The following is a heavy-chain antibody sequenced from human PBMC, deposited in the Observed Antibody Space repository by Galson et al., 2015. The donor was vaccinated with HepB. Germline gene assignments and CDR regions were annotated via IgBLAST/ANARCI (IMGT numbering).Heavy chain of an antibody. CDR1: GGTFSSYA. Sequence: SVKVSCKASGGTFSSYAISWVRQAPGQGLEWMGGIIPIFGTANYAQKFQGRVTITADESTSTAYMELSSLRSEDTAVYYRAGLSINYYDSSGYYYDYLQHWGQGTLVTVSS. CDR3: AGLSINYYDSSGYYYDYLQH. CDR2: IIPIFGTA. J-gene: IGHJ1*01. D-gene: IGHD3-22*01. V-gene: IGHV1-69*13.